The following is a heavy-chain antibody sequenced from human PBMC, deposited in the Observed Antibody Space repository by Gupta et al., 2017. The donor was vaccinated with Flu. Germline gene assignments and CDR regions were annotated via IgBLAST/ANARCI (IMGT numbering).Heavy chain of an antibody. V-gene: IGHV4-38-2*01. CDR1: GYSISSGYY. Sequence: QVQLQESGPGLVKPSETLSLTCAVSGYSISSGYYWGWIRQPPGKGLEWIGSIYHSGSTYYNPSLKSRVTISVDTSKNQFSLKLSSVTAADTAVYYCARREYGMDVWGQGTTVTVSS. CDR3: ARREYGMDV. CDR2: IYHSGST. D-gene: IGHD1-26*01. J-gene: IGHJ6*02.